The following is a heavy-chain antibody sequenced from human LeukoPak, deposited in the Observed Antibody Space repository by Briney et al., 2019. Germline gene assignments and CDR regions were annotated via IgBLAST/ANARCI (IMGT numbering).Heavy chain of an antibody. CDR3: ARDPRRSSPNFNYYGMDV. Sequence: ASVKVSCTASGGTFSSYAISWVRQAPGQGLEWMGGIIPIFGTANYAQKFQGRVTITADESTSTAYMELSSLRSEDTAVYYCARDPRRSSPNFNYYGMDVWGQGTTVTVSS. CDR1: GGTFSSYA. J-gene: IGHJ6*02. D-gene: IGHD2-2*01. V-gene: IGHV1-69*13. CDR2: IIPIFGTA.